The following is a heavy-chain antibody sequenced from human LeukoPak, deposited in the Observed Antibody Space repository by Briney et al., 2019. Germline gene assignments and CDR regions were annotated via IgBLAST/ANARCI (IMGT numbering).Heavy chain of an antibody. CDR3: ARDFLPPYSSSWGAT. CDR1: GYTFTGYY. D-gene: IGHD6-6*01. CDR2: INPNSGGT. Sequence: ASVNVSCKSSGYTFTGYYMHWVRQAPGQGLEWMGWINPNSGGTNYAQKLQGRVTMTTDTSTSTAYMELRSLRSDDTAVYYCARDFLPPYSSSWGATWGQGTLVTVSS. V-gene: IGHV1-2*02. J-gene: IGHJ5*02.